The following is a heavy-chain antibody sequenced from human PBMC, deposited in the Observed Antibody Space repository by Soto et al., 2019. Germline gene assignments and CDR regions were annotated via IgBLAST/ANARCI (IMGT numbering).Heavy chain of an antibody. Sequence: GGSLRLSCAASGFTFSSYGMHWVRQAPGKGLEWVAVIWYDGSNKYYADPVKGRFTISRDNSKNTLYLQMNSLKTEDTALYYCTTDLTYIYYYHYGMDVWGQGTTVTVSS. CDR1: GFTFSSYG. CDR2: IWYDGSNK. V-gene: IGHV3-33*01. CDR3: TTDLTYIYYYHYGMDV. D-gene: IGHD7-27*01. J-gene: IGHJ6*02.